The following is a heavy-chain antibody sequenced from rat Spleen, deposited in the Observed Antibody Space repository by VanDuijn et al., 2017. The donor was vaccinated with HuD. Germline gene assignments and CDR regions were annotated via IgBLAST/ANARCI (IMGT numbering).Heavy chain of an antibody. CDR3: ARHGIYNNYGWFAY. Sequence: EVQLVESGGGLVQPGRSLKLSCAASGFTFSDYDMAWVRQAPTKGLEWIASINTGGDNTYYRDSVKGRFTISRDDAKNTQYLQMDSLRSEDTATYYCARHGIYNNYGWFAYWGQGTLVTVSS. J-gene: IGHJ3*01. V-gene: IGHV5S13*01. D-gene: IGHD1-10*01. CDR2: INTGGDNT. CDR1: GFTFSDYD.